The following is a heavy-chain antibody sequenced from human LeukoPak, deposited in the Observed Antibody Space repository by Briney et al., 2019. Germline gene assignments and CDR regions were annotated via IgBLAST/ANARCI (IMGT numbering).Heavy chain of an antibody. D-gene: IGHD3-3*01. J-gene: IGHJ4*02. CDR3: ARGDDFWSGPNFDY. CDR1: GFTFSSYS. Sequence: GGSLRLSCAASGFTFSSYSMNRVRQAPGKGLEWVSSISSSSIYIYYADSVKGRFTISRDNAKNSLYLQMNSLRAEDTAVYYCARGDDFWSGPNFDYWGQGTLVTVSS. CDR2: ISSSSIYI. V-gene: IGHV3-21*01.